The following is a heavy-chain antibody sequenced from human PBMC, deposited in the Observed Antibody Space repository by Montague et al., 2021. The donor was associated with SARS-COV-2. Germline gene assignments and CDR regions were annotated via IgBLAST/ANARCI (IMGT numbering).Heavy chain of an antibody. Sequence: SETLSLTCTVTGDSVISDKYYWSWIRQPPGKGLEWIGFIYDSGSSSYNPSLHSRVTITIDTSKNQFSLNLMSVTPADTAVYSCGKGSGYPWGQGTLVTVSS. CDR1: GDSVISDKYY. V-gene: IGHV4-61*01. D-gene: IGHD3-22*01. CDR2: IYDSGSS. J-gene: IGHJ5*02. CDR3: GKGSGYP.